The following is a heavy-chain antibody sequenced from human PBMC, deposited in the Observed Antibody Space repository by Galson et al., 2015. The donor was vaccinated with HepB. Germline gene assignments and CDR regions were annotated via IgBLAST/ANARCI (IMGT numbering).Heavy chain of an antibody. D-gene: IGHD3-10*01. CDR1: GLTFRSYA. CDR2: ISYDESNK. CDR3: GTYNYGPGSYSLYFGLDV. V-gene: IGHV3-30-3*01. J-gene: IGHJ6*02. Sequence: SLRLSCAAPGLTFRSYAMHWVRQAPGKGLEWVAVISYDESNKYYADSVKGRFTVSRDNSKNTLYLQMATLSAADTGVYYCGTYNYGPGSYSLYFGLDVWGQGTTVTVSS.